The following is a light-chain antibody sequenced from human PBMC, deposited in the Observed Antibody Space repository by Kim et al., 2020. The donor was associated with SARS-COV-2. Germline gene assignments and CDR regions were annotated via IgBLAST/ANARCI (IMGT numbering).Light chain of an antibody. CDR3: QQYAGSPRT. Sequence: IVLTQSPGTLSLSPGERATLSCRASQSVDSNYLAWYQHKPGQAPRLLMYGASSRATGIPDRFSGSGSGTDFTLTISRLEPEDFAVYYCQQYAGSPRTFGQGTKVDIK. CDR2: GAS. CDR1: QSVDSNY. V-gene: IGKV3-20*01. J-gene: IGKJ1*01.